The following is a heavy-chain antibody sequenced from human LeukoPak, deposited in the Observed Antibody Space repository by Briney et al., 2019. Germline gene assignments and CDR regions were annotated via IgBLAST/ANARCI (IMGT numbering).Heavy chain of an antibody. CDR1: DGSINSYY. D-gene: IGHD4-17*01. Sequence: SETLSLTCSVSDGSINSYYWNWIRRPPGKGLEWIGYIYYSGSTNYNPSLKSRVTISVDTSKNQFSLKLSSVTAADTAVYYCARDGDYVSLDYWGQGTLVTVSS. J-gene: IGHJ4*02. V-gene: IGHV4-59*01. CDR2: IYYSGST. CDR3: ARDGDYVSLDY.